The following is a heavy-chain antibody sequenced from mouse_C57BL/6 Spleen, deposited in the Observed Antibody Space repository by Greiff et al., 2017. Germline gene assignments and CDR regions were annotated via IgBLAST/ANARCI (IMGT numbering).Heavy chain of an antibody. J-gene: IGHJ3*01. CDR1: GYTFTSYD. CDR3: AGSTGGFAY. V-gene: IGHV1-85*01. D-gene: IGHD4-1*02. CDR2: IYPRDGST. Sequence: QVQLKHSGPELVKPGASVKLSCKASGYTFTSYDINWVKQRPGQGLEWIGWIYPRDGSTKYNEKFKGKATLTVDTSSSTAYMELHSLTSEDSAVYVCAGSTGGFAYWGQGTLVTVSA.